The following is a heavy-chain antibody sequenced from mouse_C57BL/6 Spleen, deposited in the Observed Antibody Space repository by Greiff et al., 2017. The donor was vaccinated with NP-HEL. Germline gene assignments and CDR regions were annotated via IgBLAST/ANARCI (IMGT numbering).Heavy chain of an antibody. CDR1: GYAFSSYW. CDR2: IYPGDGDT. Sequence: QVQLKESGAELVKPGASVKISCKASGYAFSSYWMNWVKQRPGKGLEWIGQIYPGDGDTNYNGKFKGKATLTADKSSSTAYMQLSSLTSEDSAVYFCAKNDRDYAMDYWGQVTSVTVSS. CDR3: AKNDRDYAMDY. V-gene: IGHV1-80*01. J-gene: IGHJ4*01. D-gene: IGHD2-14*01.